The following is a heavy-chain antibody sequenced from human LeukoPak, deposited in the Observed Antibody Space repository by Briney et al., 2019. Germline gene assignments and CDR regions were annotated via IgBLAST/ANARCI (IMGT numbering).Heavy chain of an antibody. D-gene: IGHD3-10*01. CDR2: IRYDGSNK. Sequence: GGSLRLSCAASGFTFSSYGMHWVRQAPGKGLEWVAFIRYDGSNKYYADSVKGRFTISRDNAKNSLYLQMNSLRAEDTAVYYCARDPTNYYGSGSYSDYWGQGTLVTVSS. CDR3: ARDPTNYYGSGSYSDY. V-gene: IGHV3-30*02. CDR1: GFTFSSYG. J-gene: IGHJ4*02.